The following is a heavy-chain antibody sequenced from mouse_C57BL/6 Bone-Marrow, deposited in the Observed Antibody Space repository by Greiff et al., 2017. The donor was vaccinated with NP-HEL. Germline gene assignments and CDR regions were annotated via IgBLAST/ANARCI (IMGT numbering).Heavy chain of an antibody. CDR3: ARGAY. CDR1: GYAFSNYW. V-gene: IGHV1-80*01. CDR2: IYPGGGDT. Sequence: VQLQESGAELVKPGASVKLSCKASGYAFSNYWMHWVKQRPGKGLEWIGQIYPGGGDTNYNGKFKDKATLTADKSSSTAYMQLSRLTSEDSAVYFCARGAYWGQGTLVTVSA. J-gene: IGHJ3*01.